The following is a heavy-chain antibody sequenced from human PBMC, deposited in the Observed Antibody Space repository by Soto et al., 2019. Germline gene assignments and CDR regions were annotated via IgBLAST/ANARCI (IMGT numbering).Heavy chain of an antibody. Sequence: EVQLVESGGGLVQPGGSLRLSCAASGFTFSSYSMNWVRQAPGKGLEWVSYISSSSSTIYYADSVKGRFTISRDNAKNSLYLQMNSLRAEDTAVYYCARERGIWFGDMLDVWGKGTTVTVSS. J-gene: IGHJ6*04. CDR3: ARERGIWFGDMLDV. D-gene: IGHD3-10*01. CDR1: GFTFSSYS. CDR2: ISSSSSTI. V-gene: IGHV3-48*01.